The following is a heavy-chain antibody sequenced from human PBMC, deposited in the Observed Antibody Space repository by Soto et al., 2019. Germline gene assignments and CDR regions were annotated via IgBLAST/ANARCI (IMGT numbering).Heavy chain of an antibody. CDR1: GFTFSSYS. D-gene: IGHD3-22*01. CDR2: ISSSSSYI. V-gene: IGHV3-21*01. Sequence: GGSLRLSCAASGFTFSSYSMNWVRQAPGKGLEWVSSISSSSSYIYYADSVKGRFTISRDNAKNSLYLQMNSLRAEDTAVYYFARASYYDSSGYYGHYYGMDVWGQGTTVTVSS. CDR3: ARASYYDSSGYYGHYYGMDV. J-gene: IGHJ6*02.